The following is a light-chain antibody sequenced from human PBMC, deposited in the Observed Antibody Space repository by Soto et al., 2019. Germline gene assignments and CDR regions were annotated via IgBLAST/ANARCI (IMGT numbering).Light chain of an antibody. CDR1: QSLYNN. V-gene: IGKV3-15*01. CDR3: QQYNPYSPWT. Sequence: EIVSTQSPGTLSLSPGERATLSCRASQSLYNNYLAWYQEKPGQAPRLLIYGASTRATGIPARFSGSGSGTEFTLTISGLQPDDFATYYCQQYNPYSPWTFGQGTKVDIK. CDR2: GAS. J-gene: IGKJ1*01.